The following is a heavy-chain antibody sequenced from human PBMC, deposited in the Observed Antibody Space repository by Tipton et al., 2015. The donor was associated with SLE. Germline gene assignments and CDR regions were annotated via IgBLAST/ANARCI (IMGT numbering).Heavy chain of an antibody. J-gene: IGHJ5*02. CDR3: ARDRRDLWRFGAHFDP. V-gene: IGHV4-61*01. CDR2: IYYSGST. CDR1: GGSFSSGSYY. D-gene: IGHD3-10*01. Sequence: TLSLTCTVYGGSFSSGSYYWSWIRQPPGKGLEWIGYIYYSGSTNYNPSLKSRVTISVDTSKNQFSLKLSSVTAADTAVYYCARDRRDLWRFGAHFDPWGQGTLVTVSS.